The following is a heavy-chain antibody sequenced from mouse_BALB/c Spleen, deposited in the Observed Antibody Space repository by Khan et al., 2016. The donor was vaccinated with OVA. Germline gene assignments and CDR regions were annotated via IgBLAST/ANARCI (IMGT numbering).Heavy chain of an antibody. CDR2: IYPGSGRT. J-gene: IGHJ3*01. Sequence: QVQLKQSGPELVKPGASVKMSCKASGYTFTDYVISWVNQRTGQGLEWIGEIYPGSGRTSYNERFQDKATLTADNSSNTAYMQLSSLTSEDSAVYFCARSYDGAWFAYWGQGTLVTVSA. V-gene: IGHV1-77*01. D-gene: IGHD1-1*01. CDR3: ARSYDGAWFAY. CDR1: GYTFTDYV.